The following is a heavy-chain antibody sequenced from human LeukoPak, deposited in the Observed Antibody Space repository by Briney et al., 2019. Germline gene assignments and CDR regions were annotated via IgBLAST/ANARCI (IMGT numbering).Heavy chain of an antibody. V-gene: IGHV3-23*01. CDR3: AKVGESSSWANWFDP. CDR2: ISGSGGST. J-gene: IGHJ5*02. Sequence: GGSLRLSCIASGFTVSSTYMSWVRQAPGKGLEWVSAISGSGGSTYYADSVKGRFTISRDNSKNTLYLQMNSLRAEDTAVYYCAKVGESSSWANWFDPWGQGTLVTVSS. D-gene: IGHD6-13*01. CDR1: GFTVSSTY.